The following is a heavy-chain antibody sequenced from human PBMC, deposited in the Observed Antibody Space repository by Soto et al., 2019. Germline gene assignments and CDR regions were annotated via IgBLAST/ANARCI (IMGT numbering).Heavy chain of an antibody. J-gene: IGHJ2*01. Sequence: GGSLRLSCAASGLTFSDSAIHWVRQASGKGLEWVGRIRSKTNNYATTYAASVKGRFTISRDDSKNTAYLQMNSLKTEDTAVYYCARGTMTQLTIQQHWHFDLWGRGTLVTVSS. CDR3: ARGTMTQLTIQQHWHFDL. V-gene: IGHV3-73*01. CDR2: IRSKTNNYAT. CDR1: GLTFSDSA. D-gene: IGHD3-22*01.